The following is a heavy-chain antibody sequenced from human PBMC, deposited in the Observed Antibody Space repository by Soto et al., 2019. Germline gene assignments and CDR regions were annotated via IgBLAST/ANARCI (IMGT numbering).Heavy chain of an antibody. J-gene: IGHJ4*03. CDR1: GYDFTNYW. V-gene: IGHV5-51*01. CDR2: IYPGDSDI. CDR3: ARFRAPRRQLISMSFHL. D-gene: IGHD6-13*01. Sequence: PGESLKISCKASGYDFTNYWIAWLRQTTGRGLEWMGMIYPGDSDIRYNPSFRGRVTISADKSITSAFVQWGSLKASDSAVYYCARFRAPRRQLISMSFHLWGLGTLVTVSS.